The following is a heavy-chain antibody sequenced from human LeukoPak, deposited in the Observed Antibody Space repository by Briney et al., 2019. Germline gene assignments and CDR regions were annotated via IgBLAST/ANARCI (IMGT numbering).Heavy chain of an antibody. J-gene: IGHJ4*03. CDR2: INHRGDA. V-gene: IGHV4-34*01. CDR1: GGSFSAYY. CDR3: ARGPTISETGYFDY. D-gene: IGHD1-1*01. Sequence: SETLSLTCAVYGGSFSAYYWSWFRQSPGKGLEWIAEINHRGDANYNPSVKSRVTISVDTSKNQFSLKVTSLTAADTAIYYCARGPTISETGYFDYWGQGTLVTVSS.